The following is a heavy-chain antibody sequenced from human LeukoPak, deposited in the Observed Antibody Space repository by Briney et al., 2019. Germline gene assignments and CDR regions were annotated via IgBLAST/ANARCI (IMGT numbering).Heavy chain of an antibody. CDR3: AREEDGDYDDAFDI. CDR2: IKQDGSEK. Sequence: GGSLRLSCAASGFTFSSYWMSWVRQAPGKGLEWVANIKQDGSEKYYVDPVKGRFTISRDNAKNSLYLQMNSLRAEDTAVYYCAREEDGDYDDAFDIWGQGTMVTVSS. CDR1: GFTFSSYW. D-gene: IGHD4-17*01. J-gene: IGHJ3*02. V-gene: IGHV3-7*01.